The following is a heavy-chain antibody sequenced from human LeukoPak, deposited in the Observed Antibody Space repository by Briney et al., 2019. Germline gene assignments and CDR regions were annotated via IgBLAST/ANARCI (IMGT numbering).Heavy chain of an antibody. CDR1: GGSISSYY. CDR3: ARGYDASDI. J-gene: IGHJ3*02. Sequence: SETLSLTCTVSGGSISSYYWSSIRHPPGKGLEWLGYIYYSGSTNYNPSLKSRVTISVDTSKNQFSLKLSSVTAADTAVYYCARGYDASDIWGQGTMVTVSS. CDR2: IYYSGST. V-gene: IGHV4-59*12.